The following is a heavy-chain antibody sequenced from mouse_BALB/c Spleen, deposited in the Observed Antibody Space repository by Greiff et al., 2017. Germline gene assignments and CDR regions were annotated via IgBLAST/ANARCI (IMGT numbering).Heavy chain of an antibody. J-gene: IGHJ4*01. CDR2: IWSGGST. CDR3: ARKDADVGSAMDY. Sequence: VKLMESGPGLVQPSQSLSITCTVSGFSLTSYGVHWVRQSPGKGLEWLGVIWSGGSTDYNAAFISRLSISKDNSTSQVFFQMNSLQANETAIYYCARKDADVGSAMDYWGQGTSVTVSS. D-gene: IGHD3-3*01. V-gene: IGHV2-2*02. CDR1: GFSLTSYG.